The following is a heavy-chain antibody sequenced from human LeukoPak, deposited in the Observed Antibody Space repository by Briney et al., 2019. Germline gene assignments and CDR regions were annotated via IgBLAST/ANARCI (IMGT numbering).Heavy chain of an antibody. CDR1: GYTFTGHY. CDR2: INPNSGGT. Sequence: GASVKVSCKASGYTFTGHYMHWVRQAPGQGLEWMGWINPNSGGTNYAQKFQGRVTMTRDTSISTAYMELSRLRSDDTAVYYCARAAPYSSSWYVWDYWGQGTLVTVSS. D-gene: IGHD6-13*01. CDR3: ARAAPYSSSWYVWDY. V-gene: IGHV1-2*02. J-gene: IGHJ4*02.